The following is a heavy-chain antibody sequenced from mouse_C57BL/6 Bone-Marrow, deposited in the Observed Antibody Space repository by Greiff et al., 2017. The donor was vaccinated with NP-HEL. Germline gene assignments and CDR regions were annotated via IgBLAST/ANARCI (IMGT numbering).Heavy chain of an antibody. Sequence: QVQLQQPGAELVKPGASVKLSCKASGYTFTSYWMQWVKQRPGQGLEWIGEIDPSDSYTNYNQKFKGKATLTVDTSSSTAYMQLSSVTSEDSAVYYCAREEDSSGYLYYFDYWGQGTTLTVSS. CDR3: AREEDSSGYLYYFDY. V-gene: IGHV1-50*01. J-gene: IGHJ2*01. CDR1: GYTFTSYW. CDR2: IDPSDSYT. D-gene: IGHD3-2*02.